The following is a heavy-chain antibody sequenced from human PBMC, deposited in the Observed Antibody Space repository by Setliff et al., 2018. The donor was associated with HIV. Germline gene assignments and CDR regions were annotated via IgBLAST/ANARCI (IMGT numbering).Heavy chain of an antibody. CDR2: IIPMFGTG. D-gene: IGHD6-13*01. CDR1: GGSISSSS. V-gene: IGHV1-69*05. J-gene: IGHJ6*02. CDR3: ARVGHSSSYHYYGMDV. Sequence: TCTVSGGSISSSSYYWGWIRQPPGKGLEWMGGIIPMFGTGFYAQKFRDRVTITTDENRSTAYMELNSLRPEDTGVFYCARVGHSSSYHYYGMDVWGQGTTVTVSS.